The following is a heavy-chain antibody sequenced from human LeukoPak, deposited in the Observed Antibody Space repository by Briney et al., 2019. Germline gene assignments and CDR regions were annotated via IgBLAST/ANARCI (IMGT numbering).Heavy chain of an antibody. V-gene: IGHV3-48*03. CDR2: ISTSGDTT. D-gene: IGHD2-15*01. Sequence: GGSLRLSCAASGFIFSTYEINWVRQAPGKGLEWVSCISTSGDTTYYADSVEGRFTVSRDNAKNSLFMQTNSLRAEDTGIYYCARGAGYVFDYWGQGTLVAISS. J-gene: IGHJ4*02. CDR3: ARGAGYVFDY. CDR1: GFIFSTYE.